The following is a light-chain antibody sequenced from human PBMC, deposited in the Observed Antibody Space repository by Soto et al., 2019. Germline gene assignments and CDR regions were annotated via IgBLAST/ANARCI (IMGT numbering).Light chain of an antibody. V-gene: IGKV3-11*01. CDR2: DTT. CDR1: QSVNSH. Sequence: ELVLTQSPAPLSLSPGDTATLSCRASQSVNSHVAWYQLKPGQSPRLLIFDTTNRATDTPARFSGSGAGTDFTHTNSSLEPEDFAVYYCQQRGNWPVTFGGGTKVEI. J-gene: IGKJ4*01. CDR3: QQRGNWPVT.